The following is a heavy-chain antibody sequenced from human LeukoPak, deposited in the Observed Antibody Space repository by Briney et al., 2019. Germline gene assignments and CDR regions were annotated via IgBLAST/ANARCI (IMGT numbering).Heavy chain of an antibody. Sequence: GGSLRLSCAVSGFTFSNYWMSWVRQAPGKGLEWVANIKQDGSEKYYEDSVKGRFTISRDNAKKSLYLQMNSLRAEETAVYYCARDGFVWESGIDYGWFDSWGQGTLVTVSS. D-gene: IGHD4-17*01. V-gene: IGHV3-7*05. CDR1: GFTFSNYW. J-gene: IGHJ5*01. CDR3: ARDGFVWESGIDYGWFDS. CDR2: IKQDGSEK.